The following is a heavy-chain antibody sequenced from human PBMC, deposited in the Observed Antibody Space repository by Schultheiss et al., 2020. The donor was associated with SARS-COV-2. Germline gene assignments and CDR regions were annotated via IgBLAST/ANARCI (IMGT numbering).Heavy chain of an antibody. Sequence: SETLSLTCTVSGGSVSSGSYYWSWIRQPPGKGLEWIGYIYYSGSTNYNPSLKSRVTISVDTSKNQFSLKLSSVTAADTAVYYCARDRYCGGDCYFGGIDYWGQGTLVTVSS. CDR3: ARDRYCGGDCYFGGIDY. V-gene: IGHV4-61*01. D-gene: IGHD2-21*02. CDR2: IYYSGST. CDR1: GGSVSSGSYY. J-gene: IGHJ4*02.